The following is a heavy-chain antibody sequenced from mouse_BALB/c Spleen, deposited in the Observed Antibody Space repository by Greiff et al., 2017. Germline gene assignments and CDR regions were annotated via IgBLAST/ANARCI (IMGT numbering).Heavy chain of an antibody. CDR2: ISYSGST. D-gene: IGHD2-14*01. CDR3: ARSGYDWFAY. CDR1: GYSITSDYA. V-gene: IGHV3-2*02. Sequence: EVQGVESGPGLVKPSQSLSLTCTVTGYSITSDYAWNWIRQFPGNKLEWMGYISYSGSTSYNPSLKSRISITRDTSKNQFFLQLNSVTTEDTATYYCARSGYDWFAYWGQGTLVTVSA. J-gene: IGHJ3*01.